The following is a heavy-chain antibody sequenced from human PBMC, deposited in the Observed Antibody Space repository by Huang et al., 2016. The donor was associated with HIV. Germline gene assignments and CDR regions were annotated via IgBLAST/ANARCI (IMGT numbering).Heavy chain of an antibody. CDR2: IVPLFSVT. Sequence: VQLVQSGAEVRRPGSSVRVSCKAAGGSFNSLAFNWVRQAPGQGLEYMGVIVPLFSVTNDAERFQNRLTISADKSTNTVYMELRSLRSEDTGVFYCAREGQTWYGKPIAAFEIWGQGTTVIVSS. D-gene: IGHD1-1*01. V-gene: IGHV1-69*10. CDR1: GGSFNSLA. J-gene: IGHJ3*02. CDR3: AREGQTWYGKPIAAFEI.